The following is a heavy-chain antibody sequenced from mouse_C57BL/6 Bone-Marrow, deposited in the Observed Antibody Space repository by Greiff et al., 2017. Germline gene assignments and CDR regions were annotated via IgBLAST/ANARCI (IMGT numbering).Heavy chain of an antibody. V-gene: IGHV5-15*01. CDR2: ISNLAYSI. D-gene: IGHD1-1*01. Sequence: EVKVVESGGGLVQPGGSLKLSCAASGFTFSDYGMAWVRQAPRKGPEWVAFISNLAYSIYYADTVTGRFTISRENAKNTLYLEMSSLRSEDTAMYYCARHGLLRDYAMDYWCQGTSVTVSS. CDR3: ARHGLLRDYAMDY. CDR1: GFTFSDYG. J-gene: IGHJ4*01.